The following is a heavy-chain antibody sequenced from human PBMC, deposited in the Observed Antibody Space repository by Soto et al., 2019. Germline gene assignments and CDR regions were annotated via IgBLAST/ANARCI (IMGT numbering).Heavy chain of an antibody. CDR1: GFTFGSYA. J-gene: IGHJ6*03. CDR2: LGGDGFTT. Sequence: EVQLLESGGNLVEPGGSLRLSCVVSGFTFGSYAMSWVRQAPEKGPEWVAILGGDGFTTYYADSVRGRFTISGDKSKSTLFLQMNSLRADDTGVYYCAKALRPSLNFFYYMDVWGRWTFVIVSS. CDR3: AKALRPSLNFFYYMDV. V-gene: IGHV3-23*01. D-gene: IGHD2-2*01.